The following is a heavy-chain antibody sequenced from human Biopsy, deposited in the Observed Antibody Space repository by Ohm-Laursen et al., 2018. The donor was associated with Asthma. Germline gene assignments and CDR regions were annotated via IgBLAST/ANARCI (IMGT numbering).Heavy chain of an antibody. Sequence: SDTLSLTCTVSGGSMSSSSYYWGWIRQPPGKGLEWMGGISYTGSAYHTPSLKSRVTISVDTSKNHFSLKLSSLTAADTAVFYCARLSLNDSLDPWGRGTLVTVSS. D-gene: IGHD1-1*01. V-gene: IGHV4-39*02. CDR2: ISYTGSA. CDR3: ARLSLNDSLDP. J-gene: IGHJ5*02. CDR1: GGSMSSSSYY.